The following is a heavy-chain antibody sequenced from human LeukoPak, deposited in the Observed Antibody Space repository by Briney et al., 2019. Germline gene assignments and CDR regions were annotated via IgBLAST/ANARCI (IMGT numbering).Heavy chain of an antibody. J-gene: IGHJ4*02. V-gene: IGHV3-11*01. CDR1: GFTFSDYY. D-gene: IGHD2-2*01. Sequence: PGGSLRLSCAASGFTFSDYYMSWIRQAPGKGLEWISYISNSGSTVYSADSMKGRFTISRDNTKNSLYLQMSSLRAEDTAVYYCAKDVSQAWQLLGHWGQGTLVTVFS. CDR3: AKDVSQAWQLLGH. CDR2: ISNSGSTV.